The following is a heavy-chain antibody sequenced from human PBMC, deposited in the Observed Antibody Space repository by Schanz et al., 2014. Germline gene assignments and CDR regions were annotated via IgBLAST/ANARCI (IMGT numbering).Heavy chain of an antibody. J-gene: IGHJ1*01. CDR3: ARMSWLQSEYCQH. CDR1: GFTFSNYA. CDR2: ISGRSGTT. D-gene: IGHD5-12*01. V-gene: IGHV3-23*01. Sequence: EVQLLESGGGLVQPGGSLSLSCAASGFTFSNYAMSWVRQAPGQGLEWVSTISGRSGTTNYADSVKGRFSISRDNSKNTLYLHMNNLRAEDAAIYDCARMSWLQSEYCQHWGQGTLVTVSS.